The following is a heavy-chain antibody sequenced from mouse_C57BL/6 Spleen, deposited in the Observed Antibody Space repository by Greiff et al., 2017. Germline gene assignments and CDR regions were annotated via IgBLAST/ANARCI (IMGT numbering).Heavy chain of an antibody. V-gene: IGHV6-6*01. CDR2: IRNKANNHAT. D-gene: IGHD1-1*01. Sequence: EVMLVESGGGLVQPGGSMKLSCAASGFTFSDAWMDWVRQSPEKGLEWVAEIRNKANNHATYYAESVKGRFTISRDDSKSSVYLQMNSLRAEDTGIYYCTKGDYCSSLLVDYWGQGTTLTVSS. J-gene: IGHJ2*01. CDR3: TKGDYCSSLLVDY. CDR1: GFTFSDAW.